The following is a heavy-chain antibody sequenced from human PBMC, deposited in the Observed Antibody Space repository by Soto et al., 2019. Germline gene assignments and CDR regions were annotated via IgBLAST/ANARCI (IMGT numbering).Heavy chain of an antibody. D-gene: IGHD2-2*01. CDR2: ISGSGGST. CDR3: AKEILRVVPAAMDV. J-gene: IGHJ6*02. CDR1: GGSISSYY. V-gene: IGHV3-23*01. Sequence: ETLSLTCTVSGGSISSYYWSWVRQPAGKGLEWVSAISGSGGSTYYADSVKGRFTISRDNSKNTLYLQMNSLRAEDTAVYYCAKEILRVVPAAMDVWGQGTTVTVSS.